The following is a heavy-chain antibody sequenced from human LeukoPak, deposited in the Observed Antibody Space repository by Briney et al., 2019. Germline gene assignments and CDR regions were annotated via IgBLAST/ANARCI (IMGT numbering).Heavy chain of an antibody. Sequence: ASVKVSCKVSGYTLTKLSMHWVRQAPGKGLEWMGGFDPEDGETIYAQRFQGRVTMTEDTSTDTAYMELSSLRSEDTAVYYCATALSIQLWSYDAFDIWGQGTMVTVSS. V-gene: IGHV1-24*01. J-gene: IGHJ3*02. D-gene: IGHD5-18*01. CDR1: GYTLTKLS. CDR2: FDPEDGET. CDR3: ATALSIQLWSYDAFDI.